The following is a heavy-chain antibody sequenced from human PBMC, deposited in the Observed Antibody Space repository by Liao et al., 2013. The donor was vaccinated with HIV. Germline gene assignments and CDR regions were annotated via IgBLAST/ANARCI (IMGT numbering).Heavy chain of an antibody. V-gene: IGHV4-61*02. CDR3: ARHRGWFDP. Sequence: QVQLQESGPGLVKPSQTLSLTCTVSGGSINNGSNYWSWIRQPAGKGLEWIGRIYTTGSTNYNPSLKSRVTMSVDTSKNQFSLKLNSVTAADTAVYYCARHRGWFDPWGQGTLVTVSS. D-gene: IGHD1-14*01. CDR2: IYTTGST. J-gene: IGHJ5*02. CDR1: GGSINNGSNY.